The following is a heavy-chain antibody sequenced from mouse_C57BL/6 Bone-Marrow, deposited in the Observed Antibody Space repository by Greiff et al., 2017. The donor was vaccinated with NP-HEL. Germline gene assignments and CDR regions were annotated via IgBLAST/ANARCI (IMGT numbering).Heavy chain of an antibody. V-gene: IGHV1-55*01. D-gene: IGHD1-1*01. CDR1: GYTFTSYW. CDR2: IYPGSGST. CDR3: ARGHYYGSSYPNWYFDV. Sequence: QVQLKQPGAELVKPGASVKMSCKASGYTFTSYWITWVKQRPGQGLEWIGDIYPGSGSTNYNEKFKSKATLTVDTSSSTAYMQLSSLTSEDSAVYYCARGHYYGSSYPNWYFDVWGTGTTVTVSS. J-gene: IGHJ1*03.